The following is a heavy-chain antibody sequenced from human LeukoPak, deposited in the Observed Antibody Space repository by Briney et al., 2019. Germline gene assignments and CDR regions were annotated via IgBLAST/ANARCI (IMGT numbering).Heavy chain of an antibody. Sequence: GGSLRLSCAGFGFMFSDSEINWMRQASGKGPEWVSSIRGSGANTFIHYVDSVKGRFTLCRDSVKNLVYLQMKSLRAEDTAVYYCARDQAHPGIAAPFDPWGQGSLVTVSS. CDR3: ARDQAHPGIAAPFDP. J-gene: IGHJ5*02. CDR1: GFMFSDSE. D-gene: IGHD6-6*01. V-gene: IGHV3-21*06. CDR2: IRGSGANTFI.